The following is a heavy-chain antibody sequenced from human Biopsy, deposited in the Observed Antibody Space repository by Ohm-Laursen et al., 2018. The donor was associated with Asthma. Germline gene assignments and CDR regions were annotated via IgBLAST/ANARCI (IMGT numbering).Heavy chain of an antibody. Sequence: VASVKVSCKTSGYTFNSAGITWVRQAPGQGPEWMGWTSVYNGNTKVAQKLQDRVTMITDTSTSTAYMELRSLRSDDTAVYFCARAVDYSHYYGIDVWGQGTTVTVS. D-gene: IGHD3-10*01. V-gene: IGHV1-18*01. J-gene: IGHJ6*02. CDR2: TSVYNGNT. CDR1: GYTFNSAG. CDR3: ARAVDYSHYYGIDV.